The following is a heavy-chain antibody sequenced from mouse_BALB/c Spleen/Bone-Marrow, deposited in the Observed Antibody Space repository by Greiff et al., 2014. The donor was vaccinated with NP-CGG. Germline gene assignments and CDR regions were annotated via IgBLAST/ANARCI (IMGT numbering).Heavy chain of an antibody. CDR3: ARSYYSSSYYFDY. CDR2: ISSGSSTI. D-gene: IGHD1-1*01. Sequence: DVQLQESGGGLVQPGGSRKLSCAASGFTFSSFGMHWVRQAPEKGLEWVAYISSGSSTIYYADTVKGRFTISRDNPKNTLFLQMTSLRSEDTAMYYCARSYYSSSYYFDYWGQGTTLTVSS. V-gene: IGHV5-17*02. J-gene: IGHJ2*01. CDR1: GFTFSSFG.